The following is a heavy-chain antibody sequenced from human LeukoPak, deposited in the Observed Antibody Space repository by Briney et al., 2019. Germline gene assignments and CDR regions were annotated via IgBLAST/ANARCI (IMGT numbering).Heavy chain of an antibody. Sequence: SETLSLTCTVSGGSISSSSYYWGWIRQPPGKGLEWIGSIYYSGSTYYNPSLKSRVTISVDTSKNQFSLKLSSVTAADTAVYYCAREEGAVDYGDYVLWGQGTLVTVSS. CDR1: GGSISSSSYY. CDR2: IYYSGST. D-gene: IGHD4-17*01. V-gene: IGHV4-39*07. J-gene: IGHJ4*02. CDR3: AREEGAVDYGDYVL.